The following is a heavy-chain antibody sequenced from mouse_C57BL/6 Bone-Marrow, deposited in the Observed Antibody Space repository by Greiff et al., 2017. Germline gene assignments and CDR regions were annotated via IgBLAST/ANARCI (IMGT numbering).Heavy chain of an antibody. J-gene: IGHJ2*01. CDR2: IDPEDGET. Sequence: VQLQQSGAELVKPGASVKLSCTASGFNIKDYYIHWVKQRTEQGLAWIGRIDPEDGETKYAPKFQDKATITADTSSNTAYLPLSSLTSEDAAVYYCTRSLIYYGTNYWGEGTTLTVSS. V-gene: IGHV14-2*01. D-gene: IGHD1-1*01. CDR1: GFNIKDYY. CDR3: TRSLIYYGTNY.